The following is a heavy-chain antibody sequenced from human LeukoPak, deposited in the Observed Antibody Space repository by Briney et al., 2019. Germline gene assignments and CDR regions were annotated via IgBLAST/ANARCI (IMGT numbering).Heavy chain of an antibody. CDR1: GYSFTTYW. Sequence: GESLKISCRGSGYSFTTYWIGWVRQMPGKGLEWMGIIHPGDSDTRYSPSFQGQVTISADKSTSTAYLQWSSLKASDTAMYYCARQYSGIYYDAFDIWGQGTMVTVSS. CDR2: IHPGDSDT. V-gene: IGHV5-51*01. D-gene: IGHD1-26*01. J-gene: IGHJ3*02. CDR3: ARQYSGIYYDAFDI.